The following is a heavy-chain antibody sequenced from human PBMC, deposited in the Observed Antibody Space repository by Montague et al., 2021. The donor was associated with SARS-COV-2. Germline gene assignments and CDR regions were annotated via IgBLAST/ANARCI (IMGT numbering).Heavy chain of an antibody. CDR3: AKRRRYYGSGSPYYFDY. V-gene: IGHV4-39*01. Sequence: SETLSLTCTVSGGSISNSRYYWGWIRQPPGKGLEWIGSSYYSGSTYYNPSLKSRVTISVDTSKNQFSLKLSSVTAADTAVYYCAKRRRYYGSGSPYYFDYWGQGTLVTVSS. CDR1: GGSISNSRYY. J-gene: IGHJ4*02. CDR2: SYYSGST. D-gene: IGHD3-10*01.